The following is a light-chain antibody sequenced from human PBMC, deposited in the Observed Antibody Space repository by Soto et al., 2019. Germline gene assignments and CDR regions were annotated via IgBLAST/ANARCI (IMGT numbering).Light chain of an antibody. V-gene: IGKV1-39*01. CDR3: QQSYSLFT. Sequence: DIQMTQSPSSLSAFVGDRVTITCRASQSISSYLNWYQQKPGKAPKLLIYAASSLQSGVPSRLSGSGSGTDFTLTISSLQPEDFGSYFCQQSYSLFTFGPGTRVDIK. CDR2: AAS. CDR1: QSISSY. J-gene: IGKJ3*01.